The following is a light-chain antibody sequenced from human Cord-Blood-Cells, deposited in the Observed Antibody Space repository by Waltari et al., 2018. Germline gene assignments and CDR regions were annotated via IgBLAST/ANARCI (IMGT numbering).Light chain of an antibody. J-gene: IGLJ3*02. Sequence: QLLLTQPPPASASLGASVNLTCPLTSGPRRHPIPWHQQQPEKGPRYLMKLNSDGSHSKGDGIPDRFSGSSSGAERYLTISSLQSEDEADYYCQTWGTGIHVFGGGTKLTVL. V-gene: IGLV4-69*01. CDR2: LNSDGSH. CDR3: QTWGTGIHV. CDR1: SGPRRHP.